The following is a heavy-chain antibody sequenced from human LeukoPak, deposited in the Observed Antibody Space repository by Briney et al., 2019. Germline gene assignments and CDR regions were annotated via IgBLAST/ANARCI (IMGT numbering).Heavy chain of an antibody. CDR1: GFTFSSYW. D-gene: IGHD2-2*01. Sequence: GGSLRLSCAVSGFTFSSYWMNWVRQAPGKGLEWVANINQNGSEKYYVDSVKGRFTTSRDNAKNSLYLQMNSLRGEDTAVYYCARGGWNTYCSSTSCFDYWGQGTLVTVSS. CDR2: INQNGSEK. J-gene: IGHJ4*02. V-gene: IGHV3-7*01. CDR3: ARGGWNTYCSSTSCFDY.